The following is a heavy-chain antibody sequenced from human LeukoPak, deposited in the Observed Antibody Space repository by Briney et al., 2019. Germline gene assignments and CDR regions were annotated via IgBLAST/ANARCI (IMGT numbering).Heavy chain of an antibody. J-gene: IGHJ3*02. V-gene: IGHV3-23*01. CDR3: AKADDYGDYVSAFDI. Sequence: PGGSLRLSCAASGFTFSSYAMSWVRQAPGKGLEWVSAISGSGGSTYYADSVKGRFTISRDNSKNTLYLQMNSLRAEDTAVYYYAKADDYGDYVSAFDIWGQGTMVTVSS. CDR2: ISGSGGST. CDR1: GFTFSSYA. D-gene: IGHD4-17*01.